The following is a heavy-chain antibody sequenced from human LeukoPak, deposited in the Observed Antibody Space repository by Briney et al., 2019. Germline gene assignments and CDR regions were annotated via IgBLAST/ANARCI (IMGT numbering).Heavy chain of an antibody. D-gene: IGHD3-9*01. Sequence: ASVKVSCKASGYTFTSYGISWVRQAPGQGLEWMGWISAYNGNTNYAQKLQGRVTMTTDTSTSTAYMELRSLRSDDMAVYYCARDPGGLRYFDWSQRASDIWGQGTMVTVSS. J-gene: IGHJ3*02. CDR2: ISAYNGNT. CDR1: GYTFTSYG. CDR3: ARDPGGLRYFDWSQRASDI. V-gene: IGHV1-18*03.